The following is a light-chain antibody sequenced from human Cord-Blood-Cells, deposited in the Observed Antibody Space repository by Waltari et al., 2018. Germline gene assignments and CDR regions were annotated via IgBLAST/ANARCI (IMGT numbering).Light chain of an antibody. J-gene: IGKJ1*01. CDR1: PSVLYRSNNKNS. CDR2: WAS. Sequence: DIVMTQSPDSLAVSLGERATINCKSTPSVLYRSNNKNSLAWYQQKPGQTPKLLMYWASSRESVVPDRLSGSGSGTDFTRTISSLQAEDVAVYYCQQYYSTAATFGQGTKVEIK. CDR3: QQYYSTAAT. V-gene: IGKV4-1*01.